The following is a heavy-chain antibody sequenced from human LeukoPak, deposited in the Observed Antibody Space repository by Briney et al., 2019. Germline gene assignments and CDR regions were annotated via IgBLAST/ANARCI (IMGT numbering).Heavy chain of an antibody. CDR3: AREDVDIAERGFDY. V-gene: IGHV1-24*01. J-gene: IGHJ4*02. Sequence: ASVKVSCKVSGYTLTELSMHWVRQAPGKGLEWMGGFDPEDGETIYAQKFQGRVTMTRDMSTSTVYMELSSLRSEDTAVYYCAREDVDIAERGFDYWGQGTLVTVSS. CDR2: FDPEDGET. D-gene: IGHD5-12*01. CDR1: GYTLTELS.